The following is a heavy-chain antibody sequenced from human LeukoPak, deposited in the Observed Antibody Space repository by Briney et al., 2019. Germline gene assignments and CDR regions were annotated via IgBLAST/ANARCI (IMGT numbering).Heavy chain of an antibody. J-gene: IGHJ4*02. Sequence: AGGSLRLSCAASGFTFSSYSMNWVRQAPGKGLEWVANIKEDGSKKNYVDSVKGRFTISRDNAKNSLYLLMNSLRAEDTAVYYCATPLDYYDSSGYHQGGDWGQGTLVTVSS. D-gene: IGHD3-22*01. CDR3: ATPLDYYDSSGYHQGGD. CDR2: IKEDGSKK. V-gene: IGHV3-7*03. CDR1: GFTFSSYS.